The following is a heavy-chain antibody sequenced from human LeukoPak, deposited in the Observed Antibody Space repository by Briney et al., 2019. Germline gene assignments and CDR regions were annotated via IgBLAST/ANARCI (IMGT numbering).Heavy chain of an antibody. Sequence: SETLSLTCAVSGYSISSGYYWGWIRQPPGKELEWIGSIYHSGSTYYNPSLKSRVTISVDTSKNQFSLKLSSVTAADTAVYYCARAPLITFGGVIGDAFDIWGQGTMVTVSS. CDR1: GYSISSGYY. D-gene: IGHD3-16*02. V-gene: IGHV4-38-2*01. CDR2: IYHSGST. CDR3: ARAPLITFGGVIGDAFDI. J-gene: IGHJ3*02.